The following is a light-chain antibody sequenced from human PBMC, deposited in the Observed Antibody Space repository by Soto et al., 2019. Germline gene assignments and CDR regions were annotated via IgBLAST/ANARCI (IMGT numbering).Light chain of an antibody. V-gene: IGKV3-11*01. CDR3: QQRANWPPLT. Sequence: EIILTQSPATLSLSPGQRAVLSCRASQTVYTDLAWYQQKPGQAPRLLIYDASKRASDIPARFSGSGSGSDFTLTISSVEPEDFAIYYCQQRANWPPLTFCGGTKVEI. CDR2: DAS. J-gene: IGKJ4*01. CDR1: QTVYTD.